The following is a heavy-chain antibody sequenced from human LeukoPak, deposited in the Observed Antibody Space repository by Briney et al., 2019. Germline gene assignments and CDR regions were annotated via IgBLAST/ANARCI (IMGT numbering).Heavy chain of an antibody. D-gene: IGHD6-6*01. J-gene: IGHJ4*02. CDR1: GGSISSYY. V-gene: IGHV4-59*12. Sequence: PSETLSLTCTVSGGSISSYYWSWIRQPPGKGLEWIGYIYYTGSTNYNPSLKSRVTISVDTSKNQFSLQLNSVTPEDTAVYYCARSSIAARQVDYWGQGTLVTVSS. CDR2: IYYTGST. CDR3: ARSSIAARQVDY.